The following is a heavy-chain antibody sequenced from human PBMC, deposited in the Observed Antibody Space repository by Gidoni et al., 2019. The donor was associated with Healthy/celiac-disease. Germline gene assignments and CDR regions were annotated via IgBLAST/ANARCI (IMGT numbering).Heavy chain of an antibody. V-gene: IGHV3-23*01. Sequence: AASGSTFSSYAMSLVRQAPGKGLEWVSAISGSGGSTYYADTVKDQFTISRDNAKNTVYLQMNSLRAEDTAVYYCANVGVLLWKGRARGEYYFDYWGQGTLVTVSS. CDR1: GSTFSSYA. CDR2: ISGSGGST. D-gene: IGHD3-10*01. J-gene: IGHJ4*02. CDR3: ANVGVLLWKGRARGEYYFDY.